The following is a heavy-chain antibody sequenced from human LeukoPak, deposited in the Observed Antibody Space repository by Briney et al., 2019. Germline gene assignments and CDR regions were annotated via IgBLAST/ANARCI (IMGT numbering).Heavy chain of an antibody. V-gene: IGHV1-3*01. D-gene: IGHD3-9*01. CDR2: INAGNGNT. Sequence: ASVKVSCKASGYTFTSYAMHWVRQAPGQRLEWMGWINAGNGNTKYSQKFQGRVTITRDTSASTAYMELSSLRSEDTAVYYCARRPPYYDILTDWGQGTLVTVSS. CDR1: GYTFTSYA. CDR3: ARRPPYYDILTD. J-gene: IGHJ4*02.